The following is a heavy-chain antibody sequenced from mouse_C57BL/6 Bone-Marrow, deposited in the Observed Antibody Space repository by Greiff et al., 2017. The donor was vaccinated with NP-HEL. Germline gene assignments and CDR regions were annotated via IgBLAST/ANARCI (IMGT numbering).Heavy chain of an antibody. V-gene: IGHV1-64*01. CDR1: GYTFTSYW. J-gene: IGHJ1*03. Sequence: VQLQQPGAELVKPGASVKLSCKASGYTFTSYWMHWVKQRPGQGLEWIGMIHPNSGSTNYNEKFKSKATLTVDKSSSTAYLQLSSLTSEDSAVYYCAREGNYSNYNWYFDVWGTGTTVTVSS. CDR2: IHPNSGST. CDR3: AREGNYSNYNWYFDV. D-gene: IGHD2-5*01.